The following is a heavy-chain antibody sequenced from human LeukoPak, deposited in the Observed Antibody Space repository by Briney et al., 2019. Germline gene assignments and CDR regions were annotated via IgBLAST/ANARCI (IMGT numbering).Heavy chain of an antibody. J-gene: IGHJ6*02. D-gene: IGHD6-25*01. Sequence: GGSLRLSCTASGFTFSDYYMSWIRQAPGKGLEWVSYISSSGSTIYYAGSVKGRFTISRDNAKNSLYLQMNSLRAEDTAVYYCARRSAAYYYYGMDVWGQGTTVTVSS. CDR2: ISSSGSTI. CDR3: ARRSAAYYYYGMDV. V-gene: IGHV3-11*01. CDR1: GFTFSDYY.